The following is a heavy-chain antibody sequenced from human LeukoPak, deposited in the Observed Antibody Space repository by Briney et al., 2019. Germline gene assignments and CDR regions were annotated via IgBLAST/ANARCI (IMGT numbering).Heavy chain of an antibody. Sequence: SETLSLTCAVSGYSISSGYYWGWIRQPPGKGLEWIGSIYHSGSTYYNPSLKSRVTISVDTSKNQFSLRLSSVTAADTAVYYCARDNYDILTGYDYWGQGTLVTVSS. J-gene: IGHJ4*02. V-gene: IGHV4-38-2*02. D-gene: IGHD3-9*01. CDR2: IYHSGST. CDR1: GYSISSGYY. CDR3: ARDNYDILTGYDY.